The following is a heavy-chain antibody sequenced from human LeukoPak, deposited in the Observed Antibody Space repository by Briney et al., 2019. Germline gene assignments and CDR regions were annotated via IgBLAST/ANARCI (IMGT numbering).Heavy chain of an antibody. CDR3: ARESSGWYSR. D-gene: IGHD6-19*01. J-gene: IGHJ4*02. CDR1: GYTFTGYY. V-gene: IGHV1-2*06. CDR2: INPNSGGT. Sequence: ASVKVSCMASGYTFTGYYMHWVRQAPGQGLEWRGRINPNSGGTNYAQKFQGRVTMTRDTSISTAYMELSRLRSDDTAVYYCARESSGWYSRWGQGSLVTVSS.